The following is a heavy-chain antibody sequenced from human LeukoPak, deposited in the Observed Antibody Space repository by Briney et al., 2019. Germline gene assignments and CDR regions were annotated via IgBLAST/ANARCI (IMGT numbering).Heavy chain of an antibody. J-gene: IGHJ5*02. CDR1: GGSISYGDYY. D-gene: IGHD4/OR15-4a*01. Sequence: PSQTLSLTCTVSGGSISYGDYYWSWIRQPPGKGLEWIGYIYHSGSTYYNPSLKSRFTLSVDTSKNQFSLKLSSVTAADTAVYYCARRLVLAWFDPWGQGTLVTVSS. CDR3: ARRLVLAWFDP. CDR2: IYHSGST. V-gene: IGHV4-30-4*01.